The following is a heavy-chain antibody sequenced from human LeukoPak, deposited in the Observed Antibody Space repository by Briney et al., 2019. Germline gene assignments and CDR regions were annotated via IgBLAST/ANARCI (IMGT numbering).Heavy chain of an antibody. Sequence: GGSLRLSCAASGFTVSSNYMSWVRQAPGKGLEWVSVIYSGGSTYYADSVKGRFTISRDNSKNTLYLQMNSLRAEDTAVYYCARVSGPLDGDYYYYGMDVWGQGTTVTVSS. CDR2: IYSGGST. CDR3: ARVSGPLDGDYYYYGMDV. V-gene: IGHV3-66*01. D-gene: IGHD1-1*01. J-gene: IGHJ6*02. CDR1: GFTVSSNY.